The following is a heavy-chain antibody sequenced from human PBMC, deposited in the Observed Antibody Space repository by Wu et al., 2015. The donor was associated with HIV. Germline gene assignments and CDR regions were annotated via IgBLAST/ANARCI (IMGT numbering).Heavy chain of an antibody. CDR1: GYTFTGYY. J-gene: IGHJ4*02. V-gene: IGHV1-2*02. Sequence: QVQLVQSGAEVKKPGASVKVSCKASGYTFTGYYMHWVRQAPGQGLEWMGWINPNSGGTNYAQKFQGRVTMTRDTSISTAYMELSRLRSDDTAVYYCARGNLPGEEVWAPEPRPTTWGQGTLVHRLL. CDR3: ARGNLPGEEVWAPEPRPTT. CDR2: INPNSGGT. D-gene: IGHD3-16*01.